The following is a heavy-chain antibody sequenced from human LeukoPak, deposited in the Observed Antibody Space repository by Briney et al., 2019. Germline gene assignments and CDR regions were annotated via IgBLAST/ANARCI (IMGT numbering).Heavy chain of an antibody. D-gene: IGHD6-6*01. Sequence: SETLSLTCPVSGGSISSYYWSWIRQPPGKGLEWIGYIYYSGSTNYNPSLKSRVTISVDTSKNQFSLKLSSVTAADTAVYYCARDHSSSSYSFGYWGQGTLVTVSS. V-gene: IGHV4-59*01. J-gene: IGHJ4*02. CDR3: ARDHSSSSYSFGY. CDR2: IYYSGST. CDR1: GGSISSYY.